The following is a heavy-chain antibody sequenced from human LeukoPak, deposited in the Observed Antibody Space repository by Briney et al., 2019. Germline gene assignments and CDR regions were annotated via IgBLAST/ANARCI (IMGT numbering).Heavy chain of an antibody. CDR1: GFTFDDYG. J-gene: IGHJ4*02. D-gene: IGHD2-2*01. V-gene: IGHV3-20*04. CDR3: ARDTRYCSSTSCYYFDY. CDR2: INWNGGST. Sequence: GGSLRLSCAASGFTFDDYGMSRVRQAPGKGLEWVSGINWNGGSTGYADSVKGRFTISRDNAKNSLYLQMNSLRAEDTALYYCARDTRYCSSTSCYYFDYWGQGTLVTVSS.